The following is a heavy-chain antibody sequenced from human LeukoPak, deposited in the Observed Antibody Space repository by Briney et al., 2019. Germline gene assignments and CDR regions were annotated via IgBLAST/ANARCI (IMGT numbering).Heavy chain of an antibody. CDR2: IDQSGGRN. J-gene: IGHJ3*02. CDR3: ARDVEGGTFDI. Sequence: GGSLGLSCAASGFTFSRLWMNWVRQAPGRGLEWVANIDQSGGRNNYVDSVKGRFTISRDNAKNSLFLEMSSLRADDTAVYFCARDVEGGTFDIWGQGTTVTVSS. V-gene: IGHV3-7*05. D-gene: IGHD3-16*01. CDR1: GFTFSRLW.